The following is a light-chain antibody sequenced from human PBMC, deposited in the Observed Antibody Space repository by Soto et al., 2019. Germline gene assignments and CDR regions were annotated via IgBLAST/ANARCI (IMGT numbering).Light chain of an antibody. CDR3: QQSSSFPST. V-gene: IGKV1-12*02. CDR1: KDISRW. CDR2: ATS. J-gene: IGKJ1*01. Sequence: DLRRTQYDPYMAASVGDGVLITCRTSKDISRWLAWYQQKPGEAPKLLIYATSSVHIGVPSSRFRCSGYGTDLTITIRSRNNGYFDTYYCQQSSSFPSTFGRGTKVDI.